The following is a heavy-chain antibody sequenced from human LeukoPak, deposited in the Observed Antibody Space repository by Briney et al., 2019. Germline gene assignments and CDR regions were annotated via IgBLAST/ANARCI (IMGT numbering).Heavy chain of an antibody. Sequence: GGALRLSCATSGFTFTSAWLSWVRQVPGGGLGWVGRVRPKTDAEATDYAAPVKGRFTVSRDDSKSTVYLQMNSLKTEDTAVYYCTTILKWELRYYFDIWGQGTLVTVSS. CDR3: TTILKWELRYYFDI. CDR1: GFTFTSAW. CDR2: VRPKTDAEAT. J-gene: IGHJ4*02. D-gene: IGHD1-26*01. V-gene: IGHV3-15*01.